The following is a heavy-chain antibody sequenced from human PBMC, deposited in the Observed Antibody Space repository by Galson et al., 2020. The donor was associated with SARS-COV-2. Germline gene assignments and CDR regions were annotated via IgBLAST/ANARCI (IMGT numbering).Heavy chain of an antibody. CDR3: ARVALGYCSGGSCYSGFDP. CDR1: GGSISSYY. V-gene: IGHV4-4*07. Sequence: ETSETLSLTCTVSGGSISSYYWSWIRQPAGKGLEWIGRIYTSGSTNYNPSLKSRVPMSVDTSKNQFSLKLSSVTAADTAVYYCARVALGYCSGGSCYSGFDPWGQGTLVTVSS. D-gene: IGHD2-15*01. J-gene: IGHJ5*02. CDR2: IYTSGST.